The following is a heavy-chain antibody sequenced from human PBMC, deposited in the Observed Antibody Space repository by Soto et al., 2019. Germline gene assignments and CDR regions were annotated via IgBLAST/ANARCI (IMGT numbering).Heavy chain of an antibody. CDR2: IYYSGST. Sequence: SETLSLTCTVSGGSISSYYWSWIRQPPGKGLEWIGYIYYSGSTNYNPSLKSRVTISVDTSKNQFSLKLSSVTAADTAVYYCARHSRIAAAGTFDYWGQGTLVTVSS. J-gene: IGHJ4*02. D-gene: IGHD6-13*01. CDR3: ARHSRIAAAGTFDY. V-gene: IGHV4-59*08. CDR1: GGSISSYY.